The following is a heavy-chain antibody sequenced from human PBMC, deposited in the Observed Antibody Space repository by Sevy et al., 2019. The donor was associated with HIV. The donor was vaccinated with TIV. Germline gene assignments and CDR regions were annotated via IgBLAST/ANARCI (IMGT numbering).Heavy chain of an antibody. D-gene: IGHD3-22*01. J-gene: IGHJ4*02. CDR2: ISYDGSNK. CDR3: ARGAPHKYYYDSSGYSGKGNFDY. CDR1: GFTFSSYA. V-gene: IGHV3-30-3*01. Sequence: GGSLRLSCAAPGFTFSSYAMHWVRQAPGKGLEWVAVISYDGSNKYYADSVKGRFTISRDNSKNTLYLQMNSLRAEDTAVYYCARGAPHKYYYDSSGYSGKGNFDYWGQGTLVTVSS.